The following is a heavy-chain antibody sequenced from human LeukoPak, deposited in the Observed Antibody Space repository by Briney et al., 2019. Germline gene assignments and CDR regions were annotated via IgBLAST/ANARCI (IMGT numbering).Heavy chain of an antibody. CDR3: ARGYYDFWSGYSSYFDY. J-gene: IGHJ4*02. CDR2: INHSGST. V-gene: IGHV4-34*01. Sequence: SETLSLTCAVYGGSFSGYYWSWIRQPPGKGLEWIGEINHSGSTNYNPSLKSRVTISVDTSKNQFSLKLSSVTAADTAVYYCARGYYDFWSGYSSYFDYRGQGTLVTVSS. D-gene: IGHD3-3*01. CDR1: GGSFSGYY.